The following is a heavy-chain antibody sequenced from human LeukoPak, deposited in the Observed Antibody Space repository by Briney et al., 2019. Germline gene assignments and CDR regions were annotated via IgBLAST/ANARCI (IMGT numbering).Heavy chain of an antibody. D-gene: IGHD5-24*01. CDR2: IYHSGST. CDR3: ARCNGYNPSDC. V-gene: IGHV4-38-2*02. CDR1: GYSISSGYY. J-gene: IGHJ4*02. Sequence: PSETLSLTCTVSGYSISSGYYWGWIRQPPGKGLEWIGSIYHSGSTYYNPSLKSRVTISVDTSKNQFSLKLSSVTAADTAVYYCARCNGYNPSDCWGQGTLVTVSS.